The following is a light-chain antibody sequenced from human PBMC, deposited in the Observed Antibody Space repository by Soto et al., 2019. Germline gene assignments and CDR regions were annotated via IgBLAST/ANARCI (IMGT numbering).Light chain of an antibody. Sequence: QSVLTQPPSVSGAPGQRVTISCTGSSSIIGAGYDVHWYQQLPGTAPQLLIYGNNNRPSGVHDRFSGSKYGTSASLAITGLQAEDEADYYCQSYDSSLSGWVFGGGTKVTVL. CDR3: QSYDSSLSGWV. J-gene: IGLJ3*02. V-gene: IGLV1-40*01. CDR2: GNN. CDR1: SSIIGAGYD.